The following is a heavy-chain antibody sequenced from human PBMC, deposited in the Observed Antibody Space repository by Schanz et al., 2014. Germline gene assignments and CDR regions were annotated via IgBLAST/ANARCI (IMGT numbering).Heavy chain of an antibody. D-gene: IGHD6-19*01. V-gene: IGHV3-23*01. CDR2: ISASGGNT. CDR1: GFTFRDYY. J-gene: IGHJ4*02. CDR3: AKLSSSGRLAGYFDY. Sequence: PGGSLRLSCAASGFTFRDYYMSWIRQAPGKGLEWVSTISASGGNTYYAGSVKGRFSISRDYSKNTLYLQMSSLRAEDTAIYYCAKLSSSGRLAGYFDYWGQGALVTVSS.